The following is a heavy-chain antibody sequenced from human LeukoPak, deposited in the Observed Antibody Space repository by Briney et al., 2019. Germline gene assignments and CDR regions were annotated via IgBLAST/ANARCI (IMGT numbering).Heavy chain of an antibody. J-gene: IGHJ6*02. CDR1: GGSISSYY. Sequence: PSETLSLTCTVSGGSISSYYWSWIRQPPGKGLEWIGYIYYSGSTNYNPSLKSRVTISVDTSKNQFSLKLSSVTAADTAVYYCARMYYYDSSGYYGYYYYYGMDVWGQGTTVTGSS. D-gene: IGHD3-22*01. CDR3: ARMYYYDSSGYYGYYYYYGMDV. V-gene: IGHV4-59*01. CDR2: IYYSGST.